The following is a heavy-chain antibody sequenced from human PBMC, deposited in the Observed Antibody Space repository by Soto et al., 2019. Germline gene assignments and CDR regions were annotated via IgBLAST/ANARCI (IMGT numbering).Heavy chain of an antibody. D-gene: IGHD6-13*01. J-gene: IGHJ4*02. Sequence: EVQLVASGGGLIQHGGSLRLSCAASGFTVSTNYMSWVRQAPGKGLEWVSVIYSGGSTYYADSVKGRFTISRDNSKNTLYLQMNSLRAEDTAVYYCARASIAAAGYYFYYWGQGTLVTVSS. CDR2: IYSGGST. CDR1: GFTVSTNY. V-gene: IGHV3-53*01. CDR3: ARASIAAAGYYFYY.